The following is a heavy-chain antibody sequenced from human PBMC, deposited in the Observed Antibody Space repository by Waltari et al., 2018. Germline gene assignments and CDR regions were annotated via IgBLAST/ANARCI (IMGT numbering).Heavy chain of an antibody. D-gene: IGHD6-6*01. CDR3: ARGTLAARPFDY. CDR2: IDRGGST. V-gene: IGHV3-53*02. J-gene: IGHJ4*02. CDR1: GFTVSSNY. Sequence: EVQLVETGGGLIQPGGSLRLSCAASGFTVSSNYMSWVRQAPGKGLEGVSVIDRGGSTDYADSVKGRCTISRDNSKNTLYLQMNSLRAEDTAVYYCARGTLAARPFDYWGQGTLVTVSS.